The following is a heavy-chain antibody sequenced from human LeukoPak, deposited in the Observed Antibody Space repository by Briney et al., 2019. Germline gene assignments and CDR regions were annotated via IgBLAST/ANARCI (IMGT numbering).Heavy chain of an antibody. CDR3: ARRESYYDILTGYSSYWYFDL. Sequence: PSGTLSLTCAVSGGSISRSNWWTWARQPPGKGLEWIGEIYHSGSTNYNPTLKSRVTISVDKSKNQFSLKLSSVTAADTAVYYCARRESYYDILTGYSSYWYFDLWGRGTLVTVSS. J-gene: IGHJ2*01. V-gene: IGHV4-4*02. CDR1: GGSISRSNW. CDR2: IYHSGST. D-gene: IGHD3-9*01.